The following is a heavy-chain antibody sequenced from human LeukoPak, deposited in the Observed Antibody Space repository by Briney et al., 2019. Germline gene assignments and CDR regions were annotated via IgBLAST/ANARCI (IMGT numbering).Heavy chain of an antibody. CDR3: AKGPGYMDV. CDR1: GFTFSSYA. Sequence: GGSLRLSCAASGFTFSSYAMSWVRQAPGKGLEWVSTISSSGSGTYYADSVKGRFTISRDNSKNSLYLEMNSLSAEDTAVYYCAKGPGYMDVWGKGTTVTVSS. CDR2: ISSSGSGT. V-gene: IGHV3-23*01. J-gene: IGHJ6*03.